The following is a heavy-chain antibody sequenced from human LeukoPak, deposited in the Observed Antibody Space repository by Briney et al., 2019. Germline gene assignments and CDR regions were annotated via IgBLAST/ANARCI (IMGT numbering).Heavy chain of an antibody. D-gene: IGHD4-23*01. V-gene: IGHV3-21*01. Sequence: GGSLRLSCAASGFTFSTYSMNWVRQAPGKGLEWVSSISSSRGHTSYADSVKGRFTISRDNAENSPNLQMSSLRAEDTAVYYCARGRGVNSNFDYWGQGTPVTVSS. CDR1: GFTFSTYS. CDR3: ARGRGVNSNFDY. J-gene: IGHJ4*02. CDR2: ISSSRGHT.